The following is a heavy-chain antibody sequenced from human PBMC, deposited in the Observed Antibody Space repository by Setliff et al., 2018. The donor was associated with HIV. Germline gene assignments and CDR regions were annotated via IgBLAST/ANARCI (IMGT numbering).Heavy chain of an antibody. Sequence: ASVKVSCKASGYTFTAYYIHWVRQAPGQGLEWMGRIYPNSGGTNFAQKFQGRVTMTRDKSISTAYMELSRLTSDDTAMYFCARESTVVLGDDVDNYHYSYMDVWGKGTTVTVSS. J-gene: IGHJ6*03. V-gene: IGHV1-2*06. D-gene: IGHD3-16*01. CDR3: ARESTVVLGDDVDNYHYSYMDV. CDR1: GYTFTAYY. CDR2: IYPNSGGT.